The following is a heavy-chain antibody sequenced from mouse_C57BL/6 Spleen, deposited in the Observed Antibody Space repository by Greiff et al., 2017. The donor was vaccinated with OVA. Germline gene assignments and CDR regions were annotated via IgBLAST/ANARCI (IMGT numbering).Heavy chain of an antibody. CDR1: GYTFTSYW. J-gene: IGHJ3*01. V-gene: IGHV1-64*01. Sequence: QVQLQQSGAELVKPGASVKLSCKASGYTFTSYWMNWVQQRPGQGLEWIGMIHPNRGRTNYTEKFKSKATLTVDKSSSTAYMQLSSLTSEDSAVYYCSAFAYWGQGTLVTVSA. CDR3: SAFAY. CDR2: IHPNRGRT.